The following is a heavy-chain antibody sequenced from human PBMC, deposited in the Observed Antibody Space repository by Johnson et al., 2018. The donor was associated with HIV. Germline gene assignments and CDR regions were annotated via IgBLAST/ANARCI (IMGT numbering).Heavy chain of an antibody. CDR1: GFTFSSYA. Sequence: QMQLVESGGGVVQPGRSLRLSCAASGFTFSSYAMHWVRQAPGKGLEWVSYISGSDGAIWYVDSVKGRFTISRDNSKNTLSLQMNSLRAEDTAVYYCTKMGALGAFDIWGQGTMVTVSS. CDR3: TKMGALGAFDI. CDR2: ISGSDGAI. D-gene: IGHD3-16*01. J-gene: IGHJ3*02. V-gene: IGHV3-NL1*01.